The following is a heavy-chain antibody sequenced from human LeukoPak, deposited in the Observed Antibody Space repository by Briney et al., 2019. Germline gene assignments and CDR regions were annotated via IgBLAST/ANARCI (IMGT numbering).Heavy chain of an antibody. Sequence: GGSLRLSCAASGFTFSSYSMNWVRQAPGKGLEWVSSISSSSSYIYYADSEKGRFTISRDNAKNSLYLQMNSLRAEDTAVYYCARGNWNDVSVWGAEHDYWGQGTLVTVSS. D-gene: IGHD1-1*01. J-gene: IGHJ4*02. CDR2: ISSSSSYI. CDR1: GFTFSSYS. CDR3: ARGNWNDVSVWGAEHDY. V-gene: IGHV3-21*01.